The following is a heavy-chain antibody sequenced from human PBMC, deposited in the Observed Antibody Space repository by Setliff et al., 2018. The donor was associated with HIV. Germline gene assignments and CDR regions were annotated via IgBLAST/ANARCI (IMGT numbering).Heavy chain of an antibody. CDR2: IIPKRGET. V-gene: IGHV1-2*02. CDR1: GYTFTAHH. J-gene: IGHJ4*02. Sequence: ASVKVSCKSSGYTFTAHHIHWVRQAPGQGPAWMGWIIPKRGETSYAEKCRGRVTMTRDTSLSTAYMELSWLTSDDTAVYYGARVVDRDYDFWSAYEYWGQETMVTVSS. D-gene: IGHD3-3*01. CDR3: ARVVDRDYDFWSAYEY.